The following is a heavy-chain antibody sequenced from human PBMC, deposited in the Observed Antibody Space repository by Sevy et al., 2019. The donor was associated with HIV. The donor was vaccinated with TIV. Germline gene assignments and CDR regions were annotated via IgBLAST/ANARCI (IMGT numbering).Heavy chain of an antibody. Sequence: GGSLRLSCAASGFTFSSYSMNWVRQAPGKGLEWVSSISSSSSYIYYADSVKGRFTISRDNAKNSLYLQMNSLRAEDTAVYYWSRDLKYYDILTGYSDASDIWGQGTMVTVSS. CDR1: GFTFSSYS. CDR3: SRDLKYYDILTGYSDASDI. J-gene: IGHJ3*02. CDR2: ISSSSSYI. D-gene: IGHD3-9*01. V-gene: IGHV3-21*01.